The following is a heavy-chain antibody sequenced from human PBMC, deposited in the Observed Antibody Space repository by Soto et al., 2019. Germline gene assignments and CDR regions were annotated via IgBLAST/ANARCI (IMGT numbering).Heavy chain of an antibody. D-gene: IGHD2-2*01. CDR1: GYSFTSYC. V-gene: IGHV5-10-1*01. J-gene: IGHJ6*02. Sequence: ESLKISCKGSGYSFTSYCISWVRQMPGKGLEWMGRIDPSDSYTNYSPSFQGHVTISADKSISTAYLQWSSLKASDTAMYYCARHEVKIVVVPAAPYYYYGMDVWGQGTTVTVSS. CDR2: IDPSDSYT. CDR3: ARHEVKIVVVPAAPYYYYGMDV.